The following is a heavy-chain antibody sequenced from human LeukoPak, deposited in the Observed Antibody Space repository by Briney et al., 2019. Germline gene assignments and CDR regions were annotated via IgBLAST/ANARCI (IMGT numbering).Heavy chain of an antibody. V-gene: IGHV4-4*07. CDR2: IYTSGIT. D-gene: IGHD2-2*01. CDR3: ARDVIVVVPAARSTAVAWFDP. CDR1: GVSISAYY. Sequence: SETLSLTCTVSGVSISAYYWTWIRQPAGKGLEWIGRIYTSGITNYNPSLESRLTMSVDTSKNQFSLKLSSVTAADTAVYYCARDVIVVVPAARSTAVAWFDPWGQGTLVTVSS. J-gene: IGHJ5*02.